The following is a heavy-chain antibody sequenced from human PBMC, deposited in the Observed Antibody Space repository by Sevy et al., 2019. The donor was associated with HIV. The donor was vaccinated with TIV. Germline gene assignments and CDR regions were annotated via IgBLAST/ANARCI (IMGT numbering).Heavy chain of an antibody. Sequence: ASVKVSCKASGGIFKSYGISWVRQAPGQGLEWMGGIIPILHTVHYAQKFQGRVTITADESTKTAYMELSSLRSEDTAVYYCVRGGGNGLYYFDYWGQETLVTVSS. J-gene: IGHJ4*02. V-gene: IGHV1-69*13. D-gene: IGHD6-19*01. CDR1: GGIFKSYG. CDR3: VRGGGNGLYYFDY. CDR2: IIPILHTV.